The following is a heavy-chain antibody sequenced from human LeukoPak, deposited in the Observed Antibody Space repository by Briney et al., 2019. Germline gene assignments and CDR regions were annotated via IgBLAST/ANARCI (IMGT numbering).Heavy chain of an antibody. CDR1: GFTFSTFP. V-gene: IGHV3-30*01. CDR3: ARGAGTTVYYIDV. D-gene: IGHD1-7*01. Sequence: GGSLRLSCAASGFTFSTFPMHWVRQAPGKGLQWLAVISNDGTHTYYAASVKGRFTISRHNSKNTLFLQMNSLTTEDTAVYYCARGAGTTVYYIDVWGNGSTVTVSS. J-gene: IGHJ6*03. CDR2: ISNDGTHT.